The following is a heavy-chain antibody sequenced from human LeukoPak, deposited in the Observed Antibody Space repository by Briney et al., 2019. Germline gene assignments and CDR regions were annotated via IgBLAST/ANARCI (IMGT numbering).Heavy chain of an antibody. J-gene: IGHJ4*02. CDR3: ARYGSGNYYHRGFDS. Sequence: SETLSLTCTVSGDSISSYYWSWIRQPPGKGLEWIGYIYYSGTTSYNPSLRSRLTISVDTSKNQFSLRLTSVTAADAAVYYCARYGSGNYYHRGFDSWGQGTLVTISS. V-gene: IGHV4-59*01. CDR2: IYYSGTT. CDR1: GDSISSYY. D-gene: IGHD3-10*01.